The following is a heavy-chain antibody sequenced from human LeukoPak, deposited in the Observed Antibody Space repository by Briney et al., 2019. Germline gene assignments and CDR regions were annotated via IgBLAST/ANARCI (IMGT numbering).Heavy chain of an antibody. CDR2: IYYSGST. J-gene: IGHJ5*02. D-gene: IGHD6-19*01. CDR1: GGSISSSSYY. Sequence: SETLSLTCTVSGGSISSSSYYWGWIRQPPGKGLEWIGTIYYSGSTYYNPSLKSRVTISVDTSKNQFSLKLSSVTAADTAVYYCARQVPQWLVDSGWFDPWGQGTLVTVSS. CDR3: ARQVPQWLVDSGWFDP. V-gene: IGHV4-39*01.